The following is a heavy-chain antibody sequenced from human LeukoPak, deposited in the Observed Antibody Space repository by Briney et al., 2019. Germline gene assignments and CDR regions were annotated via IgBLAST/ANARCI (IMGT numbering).Heavy chain of an antibody. CDR3: ASSDTAMVTGAFDI. J-gene: IGHJ3*02. D-gene: IGHD5-18*01. CDR2: ISAYNGNT. V-gene: IGHV1-18*01. Sequence: EASVKVSCKASGHTFTSYGISWVRQAPGQGLEWMGWISAYNGNTNYAQKLQGRVTMTTDTSTSTAYMELRSLRSDDTAVYYCASSDTAMVTGAFDIWGQGTMVTVSS. CDR1: GHTFTSYG.